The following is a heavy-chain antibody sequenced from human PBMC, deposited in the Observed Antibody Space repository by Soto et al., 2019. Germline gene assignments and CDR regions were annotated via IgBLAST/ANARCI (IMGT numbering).Heavy chain of an antibody. J-gene: IGHJ4*02. CDR2: ISHSGSFI. CDR3: ARVSVAATAGMWYFDY. V-gene: IGHV3-21*01. Sequence: EVQLVESGGGLVKPGGSLRLSCAAAGFTFSSYTMNWVRQAPGKGLEWVSSISHSGSFIYYADSVKGRFTISRDNTKNXLYLQMSSLRAEDMAVYFCARVSVAATAGMWYFDYWGRGTLVTVSS. CDR1: GFTFSSYT. D-gene: IGHD6-13*01.